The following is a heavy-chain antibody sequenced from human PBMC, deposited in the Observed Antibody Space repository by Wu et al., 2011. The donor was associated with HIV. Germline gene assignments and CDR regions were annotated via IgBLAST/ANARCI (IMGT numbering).Heavy chain of an antibody. J-gene: IGHJ4*02. V-gene: IGHV1-46*01. CDR2: INPSSGST. CDR3: ARDHCTSVSCYFDS. Sequence: QVQLVQSGSEVKKPGASVKVSCKASGYTFTSYYMHWVRQAPGQGLEWMGIINPSSGSTSYAQKFQGRVTMARGTSTSTVYMELSSLRSDDTAVYFCARDHCTSVSCYFDSWGQGTPVIVSS. D-gene: IGHD2-8*02. CDR1: GYTFTSYY.